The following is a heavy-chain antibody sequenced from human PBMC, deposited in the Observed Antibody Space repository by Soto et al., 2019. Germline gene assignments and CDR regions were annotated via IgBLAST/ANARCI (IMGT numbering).Heavy chain of an antibody. Sequence: SETLSLTCTVSGASISSGDYFWSWIRQSPGKGLQWIGYIYDSGSSYYNPSLKSRVTMSVDTSKNQFSLKLSSVTAADTAVYYCARDIAAYDSSGYVDAFDIWGQGTMVTVSS. J-gene: IGHJ3*02. V-gene: IGHV4-30-4*01. CDR3: ARDIAAYDSSGYVDAFDI. D-gene: IGHD3-22*01. CDR1: GASISSGDYF. CDR2: IYDSGSS.